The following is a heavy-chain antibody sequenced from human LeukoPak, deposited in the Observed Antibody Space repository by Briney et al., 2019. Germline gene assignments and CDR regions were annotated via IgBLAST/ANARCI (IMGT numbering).Heavy chain of an antibody. CDR2: IKQDGSEK. CDR3: ARRYFDY. J-gene: IGHJ4*02. V-gene: IGHV3-7*03. Sequence: ETLSLTCTVSGGSISSYYWSWIRQPPGKGLEWVANIKQDGSEKYYVDSVKGRFTISRDNAKNSLYLQMNSLRAEDTAVYYCARRYFDYWGQGTLVTVSS. CDR1: GGSISSYY.